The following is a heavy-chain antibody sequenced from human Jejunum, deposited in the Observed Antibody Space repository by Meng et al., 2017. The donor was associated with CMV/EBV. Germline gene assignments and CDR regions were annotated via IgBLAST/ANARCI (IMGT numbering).Heavy chain of an antibody. V-gene: IGHV3-11*01. CDR3: ARTHYYDSSGPLDY. CDR2: ISSSGSTI. D-gene: IGHD3-22*01. Sequence: GFTFSDYYMGWFRQAPGKGLEWVSYISSSGSTIYYADSVKGRFTISRDNAKNSLYLQMNSLRAEDTAVYYCARTHYYDSSGPLDYWGQGTRVTVSS. J-gene: IGHJ4*02. CDR1: GFTFSDYY.